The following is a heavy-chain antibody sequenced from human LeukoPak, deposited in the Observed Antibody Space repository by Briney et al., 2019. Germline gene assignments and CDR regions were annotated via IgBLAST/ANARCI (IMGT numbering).Heavy chain of an antibody. Sequence: PSETLSLTCTVSGGSISSSSYYWGWIRQPPGKGLEWIGSIYYSGSTYYNPSLKSRVTISVDTSKNQFSLKLSSVTAADTAVYYCARLVTYYDILTGYYNALSGLFERFDYWGQGTLVTVSS. CDR1: GGSISSSSYY. J-gene: IGHJ4*02. D-gene: IGHD3-9*01. V-gene: IGHV4-39*01. CDR3: ARLVTYYDILTGYYNALSGLFERFDY. CDR2: IYYSGST.